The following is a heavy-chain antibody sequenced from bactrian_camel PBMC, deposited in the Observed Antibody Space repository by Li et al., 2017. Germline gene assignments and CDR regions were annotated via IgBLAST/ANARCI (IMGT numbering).Heavy chain of an antibody. CDR1: ITTDGGC. V-gene: IGHV3S40*01. J-gene: IGHJ4*01. CDR2: IDKSGAST. D-gene: IGHD8*01. Sequence: VQLVESGGGSVQVGGSLRLSCAMSITTDGGCLGWFRQAPGKGLEWVSTIDKSGASTIYADSVKGRFTITEDTELNAMYLKMDALKPEDTGRYYCAAHIPGGARCALWSRFGQGTQVTVSS.